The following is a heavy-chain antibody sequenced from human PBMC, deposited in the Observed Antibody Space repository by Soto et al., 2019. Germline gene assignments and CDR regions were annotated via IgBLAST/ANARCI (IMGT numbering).Heavy chain of an antibody. Sequence: QVQLVQSGAEVRKPGSSVKVSCKASGGSFSGYTFSWLRQAPGQGPEWMGSTIPMFGIPNSAQKFQGRVTITADKSTSIVYMELSSLRNDDTAVYYCARDLAAAGPGWYDPWGQGTLVTVSS. J-gene: IGHJ5*02. CDR2: TIPMFGIP. V-gene: IGHV1-69*08. D-gene: IGHD6-13*01. CDR3: ARDLAAAGPGWYDP. CDR1: GGSFSGYT.